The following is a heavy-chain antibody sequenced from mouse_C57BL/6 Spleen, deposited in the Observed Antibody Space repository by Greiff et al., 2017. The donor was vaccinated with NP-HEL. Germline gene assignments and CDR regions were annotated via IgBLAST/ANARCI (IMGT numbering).Heavy chain of an antibody. D-gene: IGHD2-3*01. Sequence: QVQLQQPGAELVKPGASVKVSCKASGYTFTSYWMHWVKQRPGQGLEWIGRIHPSDSDTNYNQKFKGKATLTVEKSSSTAYMQLSSLTSEDSAVYYVAIHVYDGYYPAWFAYWGQGTLVTVAA. CDR1: GYTFTSYW. CDR3: AIHVYDGYYPAWFAY. V-gene: IGHV1-74*01. J-gene: IGHJ3*01. CDR2: IHPSDSDT.